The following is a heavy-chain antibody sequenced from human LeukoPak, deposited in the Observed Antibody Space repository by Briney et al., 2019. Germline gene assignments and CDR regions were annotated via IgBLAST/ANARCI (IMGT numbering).Heavy chain of an antibody. CDR2: IRWDGYST. CDR1: GFIFDDYA. CDR3: AKGDSAMDTTLDY. V-gene: IGHV3-43*01. J-gene: IGHJ4*02. D-gene: IGHD5-18*01. Sequence: PGGSLRLSCAASGFIFDDYAMHWVRQAPGKGLEWVSLIRWDGYSTYYADSVKGRFTISRDISKNSLYLQMNSLRTEDTALYYCAKGDSAMDTTLDYWGQGTLVTVSS.